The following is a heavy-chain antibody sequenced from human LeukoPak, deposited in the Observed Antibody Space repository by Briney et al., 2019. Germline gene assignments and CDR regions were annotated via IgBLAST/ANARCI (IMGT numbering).Heavy chain of an antibody. Sequence: PGGSLRLSCAASGFTFRSYSMNWVRQAPGKGLEWVSSISSSSSYIYYADSVKGRFTISRDNAKNSLYLQMNSLRAEDTAVYYCARDMNDFWSGYQNAFDIWGQGTMVTVSS. J-gene: IGHJ3*02. CDR2: ISSSSSYI. CDR1: GFTFRSYS. D-gene: IGHD3-3*01. CDR3: ARDMNDFWSGYQNAFDI. V-gene: IGHV3-21*01.